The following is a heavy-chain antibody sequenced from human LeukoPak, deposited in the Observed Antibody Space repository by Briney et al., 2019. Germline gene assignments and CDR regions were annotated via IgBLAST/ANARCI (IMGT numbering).Heavy chain of an antibody. Sequence: SETLSLTCAVSGGSISSGGYSWSWIRQPPGKGLKWIGYIYHSGSTFYNPSLKSRVTISVDTSKNQFSLKLSSVTAADTAVYYCARIAAAGRPFDYWGQGTLVTVSS. V-gene: IGHV4-30-2*02. CDR2: IYHSGST. D-gene: IGHD6-13*01. J-gene: IGHJ4*02. CDR1: GGSISSGGYS. CDR3: ARIAAAGRPFDY.